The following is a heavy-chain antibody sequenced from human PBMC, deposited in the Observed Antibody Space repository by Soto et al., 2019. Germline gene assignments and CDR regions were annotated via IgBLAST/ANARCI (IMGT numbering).Heavy chain of an antibody. V-gene: IGHV4-34*01. CDR1: GGSFSGYY. J-gene: IGHJ3*02. Sequence: PSETLSLTCAVYGGSFSGYYWSWIRQPPGKGLEWIGEINRSGSTNYNPSLKSRVTISVDTSKNQFSLKLSSVTAADTAVYYCAREGYNCNYDAFDIWGQGTMVTVSS. CDR3: AREGYNCNYDAFDI. CDR2: INRSGST. D-gene: IGHD1-7*01.